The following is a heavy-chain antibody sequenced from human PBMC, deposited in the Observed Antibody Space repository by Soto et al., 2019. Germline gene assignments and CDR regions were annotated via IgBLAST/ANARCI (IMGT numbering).Heavy chain of an antibody. V-gene: IGHV3-33*01. CDR1: GFTFSSYG. Sequence: QVQLVESGGGVVQPGRSLRLSCAASGFTFSSYGMHWVRQAPGKGLEWVSVIRYDGSNKYYADSVKGRFTISRDNSMNTLYMQMNSLRAEDTAVYYCARDTRDVPYGGNSADAFDIWGPGTMGPVSS. CDR2: IRYDGSNK. J-gene: IGHJ3*02. CDR3: ARDTRDVPYGGNSADAFDI. D-gene: IGHD4-17*01.